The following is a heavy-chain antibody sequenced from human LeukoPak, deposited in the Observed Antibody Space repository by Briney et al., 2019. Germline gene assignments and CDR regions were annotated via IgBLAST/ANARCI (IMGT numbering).Heavy chain of an antibody. CDR2: ISSSSSYI. CDR1: GFTFSSYS. Sequence: GESLRLSCAASGFTFSSYSMNWVRQAPGKGLEWVSSISSSSSYIYYADSVKGRFTISRDNAKNSLYLQMNSLSAEDTAVYYCARDLVVPAATTGEAYYYYGMDVWGKGTTVTVSS. V-gene: IGHV3-21*01. J-gene: IGHJ6*04. D-gene: IGHD2-2*01. CDR3: ARDLVVPAATTGEAYYYYGMDV.